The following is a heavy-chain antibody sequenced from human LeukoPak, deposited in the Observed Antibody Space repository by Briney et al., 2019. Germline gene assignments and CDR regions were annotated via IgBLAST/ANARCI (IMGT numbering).Heavy chain of an antibody. CDR3: ARASFVLDWLLPYYYYMDV. CDR2: INTNTGNP. Sequence: GASVKVSCKASGYTSTSYGISWVRQAPGQGLEWMGWINTNTGNPTYAQGFTGRFVFSLDTSVSTAYLQISSLKAEDTAVYYCARASFVLDWLLPYYYYMDVWGKGTTVTVSS. D-gene: IGHD3-9*01. J-gene: IGHJ6*03. V-gene: IGHV7-4-1*02. CDR1: GYTSTSYG.